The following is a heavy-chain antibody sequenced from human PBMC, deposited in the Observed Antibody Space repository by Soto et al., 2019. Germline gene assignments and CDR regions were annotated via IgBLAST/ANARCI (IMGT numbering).Heavy chain of an antibody. J-gene: IGHJ6*02. CDR1: GFAFSTYG. CDR3: ARDRYCSGGSCYSHYYYGMDV. Sequence: RRLSCAATGFAFSTYGMHWVRQAPGKGLVWVSRINSDGSSTSYADSVKGRFTISRDNAKNTLYLQMNSLRAEDTAVYYCARDRYCSGGSCYSHYYYGMDVWGQGTTVTVSS. V-gene: IGHV3-74*01. D-gene: IGHD2-15*01. CDR2: INSDGSST.